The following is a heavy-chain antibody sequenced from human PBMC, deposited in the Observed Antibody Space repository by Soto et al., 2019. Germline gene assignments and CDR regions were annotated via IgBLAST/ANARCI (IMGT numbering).Heavy chain of an antibody. D-gene: IGHD2-21*02. J-gene: IGHJ3*02. V-gene: IGHV4-59*01. CDR3: ASRTLAYCGGDCSGAFDI. CDR1: GGSISSYY. CDR2: IYYSGST. Sequence: QVQLQESGPGLVKPSETLSLTCTVSGGSISSYYWSWIRQPPGKGLEWIGYIYYSGSTNYNPSLKSRVHFSVDTSKNQFSLKLRSVTAADTAVYYGASRTLAYCGGDCSGAFDIWGQGTMVTVSS.